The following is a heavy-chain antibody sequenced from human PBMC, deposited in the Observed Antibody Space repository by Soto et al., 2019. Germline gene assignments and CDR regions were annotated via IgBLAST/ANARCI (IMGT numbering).Heavy chain of an antibody. V-gene: IGHV3-23*01. D-gene: IGHD4-17*01. CDR3: AKDAVDYGDYRWSYYYGMDV. CDR2: ISGSGGST. Sequence: EVQLLESGGGLVQPGGSLRLSCAASGFTFSSYAMSWVRQASGKGLEWVSAISGSGGSTYYADSVKGRFTISRDNSKNTLYLQMNSLRAEDTAVYYCAKDAVDYGDYRWSYYYGMDVWGQGTTVTVSS. CDR1: GFTFSSYA. J-gene: IGHJ6*02.